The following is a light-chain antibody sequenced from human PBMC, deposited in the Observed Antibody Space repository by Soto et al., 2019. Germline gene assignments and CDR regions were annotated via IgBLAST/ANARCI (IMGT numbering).Light chain of an antibody. Sequence: EIVMTQSPATMSVSPGERASLSCRASHSVNSNLAWYQQGPGQARRLPIHGASTRATGIQARFSGSVSGTEFTLFISSLYSEDFAVYYCQQYHIWPPWTFGQVTEV. CDR3: QQYHIWPPWT. CDR1: HSVNSN. V-gene: IGKV3-15*01. J-gene: IGKJ1*01. CDR2: GAS.